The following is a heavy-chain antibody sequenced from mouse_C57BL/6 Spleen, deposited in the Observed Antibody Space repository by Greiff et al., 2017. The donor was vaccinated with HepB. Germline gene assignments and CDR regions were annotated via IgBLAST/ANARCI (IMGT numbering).Heavy chain of an antibody. CDR1: GYAFSSSW. J-gene: IGHJ3*01. CDR3: ARNYDYDGCFAY. CDR2: IYPGDGYT. D-gene: IGHD2-4*01. Sequence: VKLLESGPELVKPGASVKISCKASGYAFSSSWMNWVKQRPGKGLEWIGRIYPGDGYTNYNGKFKGKATLTADKSSSTAYMQLSSLTSEDSAVYFCARNYDYDGCFAYWGQGTLVTVSA. V-gene: IGHV1-82*01.